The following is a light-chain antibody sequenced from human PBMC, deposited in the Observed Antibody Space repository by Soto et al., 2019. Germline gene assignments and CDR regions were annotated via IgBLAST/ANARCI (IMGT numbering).Light chain of an antibody. J-gene: IGLJ2*01. CDR3: CSYAASLSRL. CDR2: DVN. Sequence: QSVLTQPRSVSGSPGQSVTISCTGTSSDVGAYTYVSWYQHHPGKAPKLIIYDVNRWPPGIPDRFSGSKSGNTASLTISGLQADDEADYFCCSYAASLSRLFGGGTKLTVL. CDR1: SSDVGAYTY. V-gene: IGLV2-11*01.